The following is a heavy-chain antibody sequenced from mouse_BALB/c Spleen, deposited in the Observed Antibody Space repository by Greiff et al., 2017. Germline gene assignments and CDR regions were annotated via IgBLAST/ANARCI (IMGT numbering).Heavy chain of an antibody. V-gene: IGHV2-6-5*01. CDR1: GFSLTDYG. CDR3: AKHTGRATTPATAMDY. J-gene: IGHJ4*01. D-gene: IGHD1-2*01. Sequence: VKLMESGPGLVAPSQSLSITCTVSGFSLTDYGVSWIRQPPGKGLEWLGVIWGGGSTYYNSALKSSLSISKDNSKSQVFLKMNSLQTDDTAMYYCAKHTGRATTPATAMDYWGQGTSVTVSS. CDR2: IWGGGST.